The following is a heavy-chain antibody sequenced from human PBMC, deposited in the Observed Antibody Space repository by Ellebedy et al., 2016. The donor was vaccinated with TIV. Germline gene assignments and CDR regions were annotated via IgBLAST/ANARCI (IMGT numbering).Heavy chain of an antibody. V-gene: IGHV1-18*04. D-gene: IGHD3-9*01. CDR2: ISTYNGNT. Sequence: AASVKVSCKASGYTFTNYGINWVRQAPGQGLEWMGWISTYNGNTNYAQNLQGRVTMTTDTSTSTAYMELRSLRSGDTAVYYCARDRGGYIDWLMDAVDIWGQGTMVTVSS. J-gene: IGHJ3*02. CDR3: ARDRGGYIDWLMDAVDI. CDR1: GYTFTNYG.